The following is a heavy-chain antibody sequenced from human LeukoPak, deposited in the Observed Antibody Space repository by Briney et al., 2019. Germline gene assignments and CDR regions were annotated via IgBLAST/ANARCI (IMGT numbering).Heavy chain of an antibody. J-gene: IGHJ4*02. CDR2: IIPIFGTA. Sequence: ASVKVSCKASGGTFSSYAIIWVRQAPGQGLEWMGGIIPIFGTANYAQKFQGRVTITTDESTSTAYMELSSLRSEDTAVYYCARVYGGIFDYWGQGTLVTVSS. D-gene: IGHD4-23*01. CDR1: GGTFSSYA. V-gene: IGHV1-69*05. CDR3: ARVYGGIFDY.